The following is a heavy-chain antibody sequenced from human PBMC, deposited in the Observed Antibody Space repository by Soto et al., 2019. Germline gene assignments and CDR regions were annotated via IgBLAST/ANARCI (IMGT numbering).Heavy chain of an antibody. CDR1: GGTFSSYA. Sequence: QVQLVQSGAEVKKPGSSVKVSCKTSGGTFSSYAISWLRQAPGQGLEWMGGIIPIFGTSNYAQQFQGRVTITADDSTTTAYMELSGLTSDDSAVYYCARGSPSCGGDCSSYGAFDIWGPGTMVTVSS. J-gene: IGHJ3*02. V-gene: IGHV1-69*01. D-gene: IGHD2-21*02. CDR3: ARGSPSCGGDCSSYGAFDI. CDR2: IIPIFGTS.